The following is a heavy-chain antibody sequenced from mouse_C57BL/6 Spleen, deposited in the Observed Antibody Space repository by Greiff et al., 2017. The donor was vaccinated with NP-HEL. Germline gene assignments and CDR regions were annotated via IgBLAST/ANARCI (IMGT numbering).Heavy chain of an antibody. Sequence: QVQLQQPGAELVKPGASVKLSCKASGYTFTSYWMHWVKPRPGQGLEWIGMIHPNSGSTNYNEKFKSKATLTVDKSSSTAYMQLSSLTSEDSAVYYCAREDDGYYGGSAMDYWGQGTSVTVSS. J-gene: IGHJ4*01. CDR3: AREDDGYYGGSAMDY. CDR2: IHPNSGST. V-gene: IGHV1-64*01. D-gene: IGHD2-3*01. CDR1: GYTFTSYW.